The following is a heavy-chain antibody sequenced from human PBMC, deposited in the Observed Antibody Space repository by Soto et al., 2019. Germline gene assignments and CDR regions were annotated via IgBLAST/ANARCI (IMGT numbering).Heavy chain of an antibody. CDR1: GGSFSGYY. V-gene: IGHV4-34*01. D-gene: IGHD6-13*01. CDR3: ARGRYSSSWHIPYYFDY. CDR2: INHSGST. Sequence: SETLSLTCAVHGGSFSGYYWSWIRQPPGKGLEWIGEINHSGSTNYNPSLKSRVTISVDTSKNQFSLKLSSVTAADTAVYYCARGRYSSSWHIPYYFDYWGQGTLVTVSS. J-gene: IGHJ4*02.